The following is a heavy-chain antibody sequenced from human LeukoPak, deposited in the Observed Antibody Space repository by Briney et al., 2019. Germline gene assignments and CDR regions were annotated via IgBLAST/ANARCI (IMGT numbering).Heavy chain of an antibody. D-gene: IGHD2-2*01. CDR1: GGTFSSYA. V-gene: IGHV1-69*06. CDR2: IIPIFGTA. J-gene: IGHJ3*02. CDR3: ARDTERPYCSSTSCYGAFDI. Sequence: SVKFSCKASGGTFSSYAISWVRQAPGQGLEWMGGIIPIFGTANYAQKFQGRVTITADKSTSTAYMELSSLRSEDTAVYYCARDTERPYCSSTSCYGAFDIWGQGTMVTVSS.